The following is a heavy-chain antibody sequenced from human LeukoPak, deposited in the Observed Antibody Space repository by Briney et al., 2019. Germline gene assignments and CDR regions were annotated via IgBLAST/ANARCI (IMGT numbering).Heavy chain of an antibody. CDR2: ISSSSSYI. J-gene: IGHJ4*02. D-gene: IGHD3-3*01. CDR3: AREGGDFWSGYPDHLDY. V-gene: IGHV3-21*01. Sequence: GGSLRLSCAASGFTFSSYSMNWVRQAPGKGLERVSSISSSSSYIYYADSVKGRFTISRDNAKNSLYLQMNSLRAEDTAVYYCAREGGDFWSGYPDHLDYWGQGTLVTVSS. CDR1: GFTFSSYS.